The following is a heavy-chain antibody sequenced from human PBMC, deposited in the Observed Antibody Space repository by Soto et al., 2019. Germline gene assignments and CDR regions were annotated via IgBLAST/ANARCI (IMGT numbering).Heavy chain of an antibody. CDR1: GFTFSSYA. V-gene: IGHV3-30-3*01. D-gene: IGHD5-18*01. CDR3: ARDGSRDTAMVTIGTFSDYYYYGMDV. Sequence: QVQLVESGGGVVQPGRSLRLSCAASGFTFSSYAMHWVRQAPGKGLEWVAVISYDGSNKYYADSVKGRFTISRDNSKNTLYLQMNSLRAEDTAVYYCARDGSRDTAMVTIGTFSDYYYYGMDVWGQGTTVTVSS. CDR2: ISYDGSNK. J-gene: IGHJ6*02.